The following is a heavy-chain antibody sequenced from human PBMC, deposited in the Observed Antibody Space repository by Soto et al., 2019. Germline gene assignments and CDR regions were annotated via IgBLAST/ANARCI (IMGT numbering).Heavy chain of an antibody. CDR2: IKQDGSEK. Sequence: GSLRLSCAASGFTFSSYWMSWVRQAPGKGLEWVANIKQDGSEKYYVDSVKGRFTISRDNAKNSLYLQMNSLRAEDTAVYYCARERGYYDSSGYSLDYWGQGTLVTVSS. J-gene: IGHJ4*02. CDR1: GFTFSSYW. CDR3: ARERGYYDSSGYSLDY. D-gene: IGHD3-22*01. V-gene: IGHV3-7*04.